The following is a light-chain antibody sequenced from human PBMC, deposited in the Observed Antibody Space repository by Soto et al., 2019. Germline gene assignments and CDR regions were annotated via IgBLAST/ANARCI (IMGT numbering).Light chain of an antibody. Sequence: EIVLTQSPGTLSLSPGERASLSCRASQSVSSSYLAWYQQKPGQAPRLLIYGASSRATGIPDRFSGSGSGTDFTLTISGLEPEDFAVYYCQQYGSSRTFGQGTKADI. CDR3: QQYGSSRT. J-gene: IGKJ1*01. CDR2: GAS. V-gene: IGKV3-20*01. CDR1: QSVSSSY.